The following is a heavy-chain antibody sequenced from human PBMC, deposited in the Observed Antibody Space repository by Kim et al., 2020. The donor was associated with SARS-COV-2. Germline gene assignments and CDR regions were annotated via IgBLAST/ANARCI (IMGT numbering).Heavy chain of an antibody. D-gene: IGHD2-15*01. V-gene: IGHV3-49*02. Sequence: KRRFTISRDDSKSIAYLQMNSLKTEDTAVYYCTRVDETYCSGGSCYTFDYWGQGTLVTVSS. J-gene: IGHJ4*02. CDR3: TRVDETYCSGGSCYTFDY.